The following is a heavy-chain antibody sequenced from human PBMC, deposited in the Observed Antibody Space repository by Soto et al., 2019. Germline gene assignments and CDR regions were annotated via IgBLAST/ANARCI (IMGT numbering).Heavy chain of an antibody. J-gene: IGHJ6*02. Sequence: PGGSLRLSCAASGFTVSSNYMSWVRQAPGKGLEWVSVIYSGGSTYYADSVKGRFTISRHNSQNTLYLQMNSLRAEDTALYYCARDSGHCSCTSCFFPSDYCMDVWGQGTTVTVSS. CDR2: IYSGGST. V-gene: IGHV3-53*04. D-gene: IGHD2-2*01. CDR1: GFTVSSNY. CDR3: ARDSGHCSCTSCFFPSDYCMDV.